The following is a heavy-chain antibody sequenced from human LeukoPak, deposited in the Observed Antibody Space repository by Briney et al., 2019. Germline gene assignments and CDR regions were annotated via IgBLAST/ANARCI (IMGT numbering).Heavy chain of an antibody. CDR1: GFTVSSNY. CDR2: IYSGGST. CDR3: ARDPIYYGSGRSSDY. D-gene: IGHD3-10*01. J-gene: IGHJ4*02. Sequence: GGSLRLSCAASGFTVSSNYMSWVRQAPGKGLEWVSVIYSGGSTYYADSVKGGFTISRDNSKNTLYLQMNSLRAEDTAVYYCARDPIYYGSGRSSDYWGQGTLVTVSS. V-gene: IGHV3-66*01.